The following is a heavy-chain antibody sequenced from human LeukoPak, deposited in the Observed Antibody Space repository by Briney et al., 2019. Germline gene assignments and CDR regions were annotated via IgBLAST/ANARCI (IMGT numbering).Heavy chain of an antibody. CDR1: GFGFRIYS. D-gene: IGHD6-25*01. Sequence: PGGSLRLSCASSGFGFRIYSMTWVRQAVGKGLEWVSSMSGGGDTSYYADSVKGRFAVSRDYSKNTLYLQMDSLRAEDTAVYYCAKDLDGFWGQGTLVTVSS. CDR2: MSGGGDTS. V-gene: IGHV3-23*01. CDR3: AKDLDGF. J-gene: IGHJ4*02.